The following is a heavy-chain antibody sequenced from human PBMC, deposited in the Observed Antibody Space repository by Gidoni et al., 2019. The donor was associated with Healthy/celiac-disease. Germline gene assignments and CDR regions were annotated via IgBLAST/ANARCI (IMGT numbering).Heavy chain of an antibody. D-gene: IGHD3-16*02. CDR3: ARGPPVHVIYYYYGMDV. Sequence: GLEWIGEINHSGSTNYNPSLKSRVTISVDTSKNQFSLKLSSVTAADTAVYYCARGPPVHVIYYYYGMDVWGQGTTVTVSS. V-gene: IGHV4-34*01. J-gene: IGHJ6*02. CDR2: INHSGST.